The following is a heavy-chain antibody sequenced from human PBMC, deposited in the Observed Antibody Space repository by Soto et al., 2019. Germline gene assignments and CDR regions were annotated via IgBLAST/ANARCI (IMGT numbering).Heavy chain of an antibody. Sequence: SETLSLTCTVSGGSISSGDYYWSWIRQPPGKGLEWIGYIYYSGSTYYNPSLKSRVTISVDTSKNQFSLKLSSVTAADTAVYYRAREKYCSGYRRDDYWGQGTLVTVSS. V-gene: IGHV4-30-4*01. CDR2: IYYSGST. J-gene: IGHJ4*02. CDR3: AREKYCSGYRRDDY. CDR1: GGSISSGDYY. D-gene: IGHD2-15*01.